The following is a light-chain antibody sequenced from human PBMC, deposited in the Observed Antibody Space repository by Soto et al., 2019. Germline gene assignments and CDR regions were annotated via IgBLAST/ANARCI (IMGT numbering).Light chain of an antibody. J-gene: IGKJ5*01. V-gene: IGKV3D-20*02. CDR3: QRRHNCART. CDR2: AAS. CDR1: QSVDSKY. Sequence: DIVLTQSPRPLSLTPGERATLSYRTSQSVDSKYLAWYQQKPGQAPRILIFAASSRATGIPDRFSGSGSGTDFTLSIRGLEPADLGVYYCQRRHNCARTFGQGTRLEIK.